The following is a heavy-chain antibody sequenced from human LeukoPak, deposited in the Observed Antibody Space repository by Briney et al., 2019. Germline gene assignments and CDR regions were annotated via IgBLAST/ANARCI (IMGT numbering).Heavy chain of an antibody. D-gene: IGHD2-15*01. J-gene: IGHJ4*02. CDR2: IWNDGSSK. V-gene: IGHV3-33*06. CDR1: GFIFSSYG. CDR3: AKPTRGSGGSFLIDY. Sequence: PGGSLRLSCAASGFIFSSYGMHWVRQSPGKGLEWVAVIWNDGSSKYYVDSVKGRFTISRDNSKNTLYLQMDSLRGDDTAVYYCAKPTRGSGGSFLIDYWGQGTLVTVSS.